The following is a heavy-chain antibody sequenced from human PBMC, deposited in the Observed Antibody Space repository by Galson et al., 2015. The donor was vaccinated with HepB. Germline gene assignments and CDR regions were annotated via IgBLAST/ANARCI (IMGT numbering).Heavy chain of an antibody. V-gene: IGHV3-30*19. Sequence: SLRLSCATSGFGFHNYGFFWVRQAPGKGLEWVATISYDAMKTYLAESVKGRFSISRNTLYLQMSNLRPDDTAVYYCAREEDAVEVNGVSGHDLWGQGTLVTVSS. D-gene: IGHD2-15*01. CDR1: GFGFHNYG. J-gene: IGHJ5*02. CDR2: ISYDAMKT. CDR3: AREEDAVEVNGVSGHDL.